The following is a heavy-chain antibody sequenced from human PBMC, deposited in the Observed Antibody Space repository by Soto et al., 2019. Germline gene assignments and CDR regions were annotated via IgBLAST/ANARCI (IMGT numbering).Heavy chain of an antibody. CDR3: GRCIGVPMDVYYRLDV. CDR2: IIPIFGTS. J-gene: IGHJ6*02. D-gene: IGHD3-10*01. V-gene: IGHV1-69*01. Sequence: VQLVQSGSEVTQPGSSVEVSCTDSGGTFGSFAISWVRQAPGHGLEWMGGIIPIFGTSVHTQRFKGRIAITADESTGTAYMGLSGVRAADTAVYYCGRCIGVPMDVYYRLDVWAQGTTVPVS. CDR1: GGTFGSFA.